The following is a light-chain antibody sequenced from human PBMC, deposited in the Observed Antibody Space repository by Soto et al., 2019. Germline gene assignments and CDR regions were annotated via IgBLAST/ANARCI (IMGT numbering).Light chain of an antibody. CDR3: SSFAHGSTLYV. Sequence: QSVLTQPASVSGSPGQSITISCTGSSSDVGSYDLVSWYQHHPGKAPKLIIYEVSKRPSGVSNRFSGSKSGNTASLTISGLQAEDEADYYCSSFAHGSTLYVFGIGTKDHRP. CDR2: EVS. V-gene: IGLV2-23*02. J-gene: IGLJ1*01. CDR1: SSDVGSYDL.